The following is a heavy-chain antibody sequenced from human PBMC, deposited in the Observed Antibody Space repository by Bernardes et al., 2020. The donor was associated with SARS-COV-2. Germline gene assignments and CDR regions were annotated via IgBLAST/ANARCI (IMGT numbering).Heavy chain of an antibody. V-gene: IGHV3-23*01. CDR1: GFTFRSYA. CDR3: AKEPNYDFWSGYYYDY. D-gene: IGHD3-3*01. CDR2: ISGSGGST. Sequence: GGSLRLSCAAFGFTFRSYAMSWVRQAPGKGLEWVSAISGSGGSTYYADSVKGRFTISRDNSKNTLYLQMNSLRAEDTAVYYCAKEPNYDFWSGYYYDYWGQGTLVTVSS. J-gene: IGHJ4*02.